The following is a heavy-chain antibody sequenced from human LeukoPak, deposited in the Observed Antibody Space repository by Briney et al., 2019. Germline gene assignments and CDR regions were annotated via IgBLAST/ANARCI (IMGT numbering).Heavy chain of an antibody. V-gene: IGHV3-7*05. CDR2: IKQDGSEQ. CDR1: GFTFSSYW. D-gene: IGHD3-22*01. J-gene: IGHJ4*02. Sequence: GGSLRLSCAASGFTFSSYWMTWVRQAPGKGLEWVANIKQDGSEQYYVDSVKGRFTISRDNAKNSLYLQMNSLRAEDTAVYYCARSYDSSGYLHAGGGYWGQGSLVTVSS. CDR3: ARSYDSSGYLHAGGGY.